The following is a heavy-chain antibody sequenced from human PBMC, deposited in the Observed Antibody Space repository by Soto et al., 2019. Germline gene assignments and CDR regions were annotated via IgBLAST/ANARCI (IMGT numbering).Heavy chain of an antibody. CDR3: TRSGGLDRDFNY. CDR1: GGTFSSDY. D-gene: IGHD2-15*01. Sequence: QVQLVQSGAEVKKPGSSVTVACKASGGTFSSDYFSWLRQAPGQGLEWMGGIIPMFNTPIYAKKFQDRVTITADESTSTAYMQLSSLRSGDTAVYYCTRSGGLDRDFNYWGKGSLVTVSS. J-gene: IGHJ4*02. V-gene: IGHV1-69*12. CDR2: IIPMFNTP.